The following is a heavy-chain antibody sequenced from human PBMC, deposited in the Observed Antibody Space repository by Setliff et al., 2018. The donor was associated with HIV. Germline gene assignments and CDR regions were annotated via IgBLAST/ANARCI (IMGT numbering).Heavy chain of an antibody. V-gene: IGHV4-61*09. J-gene: IGHJ5*02. CDR3: ARVSRLHPFDP. Sequence: LSLTCTVSGGSLNTGTYYWSWIRQPAGKGLEWIGHIYITEDTDYNPSLKSRVTISVDPSKNQFSLKLRSVTAADTAVYYCARVSRLHPFDPWGQGTLVTVSS. CDR2: IYITEDT. CDR1: GGSLNTGTYY. D-gene: IGHD2-15*01.